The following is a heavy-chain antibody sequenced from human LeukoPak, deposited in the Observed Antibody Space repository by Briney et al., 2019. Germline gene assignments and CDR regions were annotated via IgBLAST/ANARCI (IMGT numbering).Heavy chain of an antibody. J-gene: IGHJ4*02. D-gene: IGHD2-21*01. V-gene: IGHV4-59*01. CDR2: IYYSGST. Sequence: PSETLSLTCTVSGGSISSYYWSWIRQPPGKGLEWIGYIYYSGSTNYNPSLKSRVTISVDTSKNQFSLKLSSVTAADTAVYYCARGVWRRAYYFDYWGQGTLVTVSS. CDR3: ARGVWRRAYYFDY. CDR1: GGSISSYY.